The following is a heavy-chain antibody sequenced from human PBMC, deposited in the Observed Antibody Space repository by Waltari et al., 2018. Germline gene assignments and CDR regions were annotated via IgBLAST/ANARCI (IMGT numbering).Heavy chain of an antibody. D-gene: IGHD1-7*01. CDR2: IYYSGST. V-gene: IGHV4-59*01. CDR3: ARDRLELDGDYYYGMDV. CDR1: GGSISSYY. Sequence: QVQLQESGPGLVKPSETLSLTCTVPGGSISSYYWSWIRQPPGKGLEGLGYIYYSGSTNYNPTLKSRVTISVDTSKNQFSLKLSSVTAADTAVYYCARDRLELDGDYYYGMDVWGQGTTVTVSS. J-gene: IGHJ6*02.